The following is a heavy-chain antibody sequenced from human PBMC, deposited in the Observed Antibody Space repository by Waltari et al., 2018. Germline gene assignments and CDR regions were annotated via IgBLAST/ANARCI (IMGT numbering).Heavy chain of an antibody. J-gene: IGHJ5*02. CDR3: ARDERPYGGPNWFDP. Sequence: EVQLVESGGGLVQPGGSLRLSCTASGFSFSSYAMHWVRQAPGKGLEYFSAISGNGDSIYYADSVKGRFTISRDNSKNMLYLQMGSLRAEDMAVYYCARDERPYGGPNWFDPWGQGTLVTVSS. CDR2: ISGNGDSI. D-gene: IGHD3-10*01. V-gene: IGHV3-64*07. CDR1: GFSFSSYA.